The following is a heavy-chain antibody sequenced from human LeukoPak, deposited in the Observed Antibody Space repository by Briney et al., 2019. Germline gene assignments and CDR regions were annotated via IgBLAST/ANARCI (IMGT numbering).Heavy chain of an antibody. J-gene: IGHJ4*02. CDR3: AVAPGDY. CDR1: GYTFTGYY. CDR2: INPNTGDT. D-gene: IGHD2-21*01. Sequence: ASVRVSCKASGYTFTGYYMHWVRQAPGQGLEWMGWINPNTGDTKYAQKFQGRVTMTRDTSITTVYMEISRLTPDDTALFYCAVAPGDYWGQGTLVTVSS. V-gene: IGHV1-2*02.